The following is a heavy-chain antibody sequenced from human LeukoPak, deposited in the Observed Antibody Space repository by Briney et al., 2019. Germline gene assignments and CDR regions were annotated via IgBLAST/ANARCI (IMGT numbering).Heavy chain of an antibody. D-gene: IGHD2-15*01. CDR1: GFTFSSYS. CDR3: ARGGRVDAFDI. J-gene: IGHJ3*02. Sequence: GGSLRLSCAASGFTFSSYSMNWVRQAPGKGLEWVSSISSSSSYIYYADSVKGRFTISRDNAKNSLYLQMNSLRAEDTAVYYCARGGRVDAFDIWGQGTMVTVSS. CDR2: ISSSSSYI. V-gene: IGHV3-21*01.